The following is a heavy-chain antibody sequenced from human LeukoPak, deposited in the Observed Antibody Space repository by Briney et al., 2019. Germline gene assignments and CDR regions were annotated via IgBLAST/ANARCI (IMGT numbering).Heavy chain of an antibody. V-gene: IGHV1-18*01. J-gene: IGHJ4*02. D-gene: IGHD3-9*01. CDR2: ISAYNGNT. CDR1: GYTFTSYG. Sequence: GASVKVSCKASGYTFTSYGISWVRQAPGQGLEWMGWISAYNGNTNYAQKLQGRVTMTTDTSTSTANMELRSLRSDDTAVYYCARDLLYFDWLAYWGQGTLVTVSS. CDR3: ARDLLYFDWLAY.